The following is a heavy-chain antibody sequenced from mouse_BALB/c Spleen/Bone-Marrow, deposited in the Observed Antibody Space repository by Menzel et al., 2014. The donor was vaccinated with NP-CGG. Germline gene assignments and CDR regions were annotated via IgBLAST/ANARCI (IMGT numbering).Heavy chain of an antibody. CDR1: GYTFTSYW. D-gene: IGHD1-1*01. CDR3: ARYCFSY. J-gene: IGHJ3*01. CDR2: IYPSTGYT. Sequence: VQLQQSGAELAKPGASVKMSCKASGYTFTSYWMHWVKQRPGQGLEWIGYIYPSTGYTEYNQKFKDKVTLTADKSSSTDYMHLCSLSSLLSSVSFCARYCFSYWGHAALVTVSA. V-gene: IGHV1-7*01.